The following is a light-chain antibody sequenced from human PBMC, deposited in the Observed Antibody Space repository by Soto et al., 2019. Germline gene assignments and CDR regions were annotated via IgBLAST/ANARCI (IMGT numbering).Light chain of an antibody. V-gene: IGKV1-9*01. CDR2: AAS. CDR1: QGISSY. J-gene: IGKJ1*01. Sequence: DIQMTQSPSTLCASVGDRVAITCRASQGISSYLAWYQQKPGKAPRLLIYAASTLQSGVPSRFSGSGSGTEFTLTISSLQPEDFATYYCQQYNSYRAFGQGTKVDIK. CDR3: QQYNSYRA.